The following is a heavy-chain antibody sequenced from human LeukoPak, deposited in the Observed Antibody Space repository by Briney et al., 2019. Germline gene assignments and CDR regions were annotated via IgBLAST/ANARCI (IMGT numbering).Heavy chain of an antibody. CDR3: ANSDTAMVKAENY. V-gene: IGHV3-23*01. J-gene: IGHJ4*02. CDR1: GFTFSSYA. CDR2: ISGSGGST. Sequence: GGSLRLSCAASGFTFSSYAMSWVCQAPGKGLEWVSAISGSGGSTYNADSVKGRFTISRDNSKNTLYLQMNSLRAEDTAVYYCANSDTAMVKAENYWGQGTLVTVSS. D-gene: IGHD5-18*01.